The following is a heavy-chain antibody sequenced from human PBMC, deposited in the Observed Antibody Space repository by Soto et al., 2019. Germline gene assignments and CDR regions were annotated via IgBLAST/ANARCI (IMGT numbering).Heavy chain of an antibody. CDR3: ARDPWARDY. V-gene: IGHV3-66*01. CDR1: GFTVSTKY. CDR2: IYSGGST. Sequence: EVQLVEAGGGLVQPGGSLRLSCAVSGFTVSTKYMSWVRQAPGRGLEWVAVIYSGGSTFDADSVRGRFTISRDNSKNTVNIQLNSMRAEERAVYDCARDPWARDYWGQGTLVTVSS. D-gene: IGHD3-16*01. J-gene: IGHJ4*02.